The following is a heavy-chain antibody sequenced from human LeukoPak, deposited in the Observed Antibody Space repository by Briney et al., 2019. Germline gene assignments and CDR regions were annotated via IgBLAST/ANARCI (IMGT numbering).Heavy chain of an antibody. CDR1: GGTISSYY. Sequence: SETLSLTCTVSGGTISSYYWSWIRQPPGKGLEWIGYIYYSGSTNYNPSLKSRVTISVDTSKNQFSLKLSSVTAADTAVYYCARATGRYYDSSGYYYGWYFDLWGRGTLVTVSS. V-gene: IGHV4-59*01. CDR3: ARATGRYYDSSGYYYGWYFDL. CDR2: IYYSGST. J-gene: IGHJ2*01. D-gene: IGHD3-22*01.